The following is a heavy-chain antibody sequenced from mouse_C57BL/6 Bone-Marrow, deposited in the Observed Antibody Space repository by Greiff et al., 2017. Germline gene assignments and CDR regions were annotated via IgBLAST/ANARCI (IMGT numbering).Heavy chain of an antibody. D-gene: IGHD1-1*01. Sequence: VKLMESGPGLVQPSQCLSITCTVSGFSLTSYGVHWVRQSPGKGLEWLGVIWSGGSTDYNADFISRLSISKDNSKSQVFFKMNSLQADDTAIYYCARNSDYYGSDWFAYWGRGNLVTVSA. V-gene: IGHV2-2*01. CDR3: ARNSDYYGSDWFAY. CDR2: IWSGGST. CDR1: GFSLTSYG. J-gene: IGHJ3*01.